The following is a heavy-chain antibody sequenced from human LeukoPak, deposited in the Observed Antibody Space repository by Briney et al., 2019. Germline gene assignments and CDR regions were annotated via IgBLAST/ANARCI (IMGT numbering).Heavy chain of an antibody. D-gene: IGHD3-22*01. CDR1: GFTFSSYA. Sequence: GGSLRLSCAASGFTFSSYAMSWVRQAPGKGLEWVSAISGSGGSTYYADSVKGRFTISRDNSKNTLYLQMNSLRAEDTAVYYCARDPERYYYDSSGYYPHYWGQGTLVTVSS. CDR2: ISGSGGST. V-gene: IGHV3-23*01. J-gene: IGHJ4*02. CDR3: ARDPERYYYDSSGYYPHY.